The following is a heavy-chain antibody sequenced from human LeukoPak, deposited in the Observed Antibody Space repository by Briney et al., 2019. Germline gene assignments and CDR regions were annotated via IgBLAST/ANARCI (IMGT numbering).Heavy chain of an antibody. D-gene: IGHD2-15*01. V-gene: IGHV4-34*01. J-gene: IGHJ5*02. CDR2: INHSGST. CDR3: ARGLECSGGSGYKAWFDP. Sequence: SETLSLTCAVYGGSFSGYYWSWIRQPPGKGLEWIGEINHSGSTNYNPSLKSRVTISVDTSKNQFSLKLSSVTAADTAVYYCARGLECSGGSGYKAWFDPWGQGTLVTVSS. CDR1: GGSFSGYY.